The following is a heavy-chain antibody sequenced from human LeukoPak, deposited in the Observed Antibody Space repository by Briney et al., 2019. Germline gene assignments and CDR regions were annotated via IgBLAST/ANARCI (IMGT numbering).Heavy chain of an antibody. V-gene: IGHV3-66*01. CDR2: IYSGGST. J-gene: IGHJ5*01. Sequence: GGSLRLSCAVSGVSVSSNYMCWARQAPGKGLEWVSVIYSGGSTYYADPVKGRFTISRDNSKNMLYLQMNSLRVEDTAMYYCAPHDWFESWGQGTLVTVSS. CDR3: APHDWFES. CDR1: GVSVSSNY.